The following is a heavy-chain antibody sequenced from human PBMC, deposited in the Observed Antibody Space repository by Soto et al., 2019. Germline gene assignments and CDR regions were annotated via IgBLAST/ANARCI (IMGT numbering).Heavy chain of an antibody. Sequence: ASVKVSCKASGYTFIDYYMHWVRQAPGQGLEWMGWINPNSGGTNYAQKSQGWVTMTRDTSISTAYMELSRLRSDDTAVYYCARGYSSSWYRLYYYYGMDVWGQGTTVTVSS. V-gene: IGHV1-2*04. D-gene: IGHD6-13*01. CDR3: ARGYSSSWYRLYYYYGMDV. J-gene: IGHJ6*02. CDR2: INPNSGGT. CDR1: GYTFIDYY.